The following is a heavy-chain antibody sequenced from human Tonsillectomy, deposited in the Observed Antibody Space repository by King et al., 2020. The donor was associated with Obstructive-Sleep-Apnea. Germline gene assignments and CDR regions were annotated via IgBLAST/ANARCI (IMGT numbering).Heavy chain of an antibody. CDR3: ARHRFDSRDGMDV. J-gene: IGHJ6*02. CDR1: GYSFTNYW. V-gene: IGHV5-51*01. CDR2: VYPADSDV. Sequence: VQLVESPAEVKKPGESLKISCRVSGYSFTNYWITWVRQMPGKGLEWTGTVYPADSDVRYSPSFQGQVSISVDKSIRTAYLQWSSLKAPDTAIYYCARHRFDSRDGMDVWGQGTTVTVS. D-gene: IGHD5-12*01.